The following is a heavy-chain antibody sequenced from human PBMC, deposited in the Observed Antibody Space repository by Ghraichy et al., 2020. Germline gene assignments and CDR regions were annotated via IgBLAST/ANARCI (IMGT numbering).Heavy chain of an antibody. CDR3: ARHVDTAMVRVDY. CDR2: IYDSGST. Sequence: SENLSLTCTVSGGSISSYYWSWIRQPPGKGLEWIGYIYDSGSTNYNPSLKSRVTISVDTSKNQFSLKLSSVTAADTAVYYCARHVDTAMVRVDYWGQGTLVTVSS. J-gene: IGHJ4*02. D-gene: IGHD5-18*01. V-gene: IGHV4-59*08. CDR1: GGSISSYY.